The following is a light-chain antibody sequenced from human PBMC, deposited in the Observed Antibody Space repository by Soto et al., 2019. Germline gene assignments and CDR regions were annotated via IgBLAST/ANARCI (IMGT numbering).Light chain of an antibody. CDR2: AAS. J-gene: IGKJ1*01. CDR3: HQTYIPPPA. Sequence: DIQMTQSPSSLSASVGDRVTITCRASQSISSHLNWYQQKPGKAPKLLIYAASNLQAGVPSRFSGTGSGTDFTLAISSLQPEDFATYYCHQTYIPPPAFGQGTKVEIK. CDR1: QSISSH. V-gene: IGKV1-39*01.